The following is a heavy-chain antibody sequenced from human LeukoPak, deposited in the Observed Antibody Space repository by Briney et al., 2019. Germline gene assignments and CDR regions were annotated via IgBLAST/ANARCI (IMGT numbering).Heavy chain of an antibody. D-gene: IGHD2-2*01. CDR1: GGSFSGYY. V-gene: IGHV4-34*01. CDR2: INHSGST. CDR3: ASALGYCSSTSCSDWFDP. J-gene: IGHJ5*02. Sequence: PSETLSLTCAVYGGSFSGYYWSWIRQPPGKGLEWIGEINHSGSTNYNPSLKSRVTISVDRSKNQFSLKLSSVTAADTAVYYCASALGYCSSTSCSDWFDPWGQGTLVTVSS.